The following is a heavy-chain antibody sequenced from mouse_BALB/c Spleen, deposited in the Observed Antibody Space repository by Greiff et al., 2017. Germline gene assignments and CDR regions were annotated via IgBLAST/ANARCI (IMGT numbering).Heavy chain of an antibody. V-gene: IGHV1S22*01. Sequence: LQQPGSELVRPGASVKLSCKASGYTFTSYWMHWVKQRHGQGLEWIGNIYPGSGSTNYDEKFNSKGTLTVDTSSSTAYMHLSSLTSEDSAVYYCLFVDYWGQGTSVTVSS. D-gene: IGHD6-5*01. CDR2: IYPGSGST. CDR1: GYTFTSYW. CDR3: LFVDY. J-gene: IGHJ4*01.